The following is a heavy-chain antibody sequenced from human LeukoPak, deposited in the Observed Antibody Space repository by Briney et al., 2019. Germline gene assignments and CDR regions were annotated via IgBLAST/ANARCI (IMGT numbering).Heavy chain of an antibody. CDR2: ISVSGGST. D-gene: IGHD1-26*01. V-gene: IGHV3-23*01. CDR3: AKALSGSYRIDY. CDR1: GFIFSSYA. Sequence: TGGSLRLSCAASGFIFSSYAMNWVRQAPGKGLEWVSVISVSGGSTYYADSVKGRFSISRDNSKNTLYLQMNSLRVEDTAVYYCAKALSGSYRIDYWGQGTLVTVSS. J-gene: IGHJ4*02.